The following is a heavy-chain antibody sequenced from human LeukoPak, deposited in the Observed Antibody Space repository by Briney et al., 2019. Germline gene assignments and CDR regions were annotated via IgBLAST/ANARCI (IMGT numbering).Heavy chain of an antibody. J-gene: IGHJ3*02. CDR3: ARKWEPDAFDI. D-gene: IGHD1-26*01. CDR1: GFTVSSNY. V-gene: IGHV3-53*01. Sequence: GGSLRLSCAASGFTVSSNYMSWVRQAPGQGLEWVSVIYSGGSTFYAASVKGRFTISRDISKNTMYLQMNSLRAEDTAVYYCARKWEPDAFDIWGQGTMVTVSS. CDR2: IYSGGST.